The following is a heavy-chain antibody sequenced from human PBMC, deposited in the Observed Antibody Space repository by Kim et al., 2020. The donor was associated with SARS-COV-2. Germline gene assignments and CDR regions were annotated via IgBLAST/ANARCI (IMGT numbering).Heavy chain of an antibody. CDR2: INPNSGVT. CDR1: GYTFTGYY. J-gene: IGHJ4*02. V-gene: IGHV1-2*02. D-gene: IGHD3-10*01. CDR3: AAYGSGSYYLDY. Sequence: ASVKVSCKASGYTFTGYYMHWVRQAPGQGLEWMGWINPNSGVTNYAQKFQGRVTMTRDTSISTAYMELSRLRSDDTAVYYCAAYGSGSYYLDYWGQGTLVTVSS.